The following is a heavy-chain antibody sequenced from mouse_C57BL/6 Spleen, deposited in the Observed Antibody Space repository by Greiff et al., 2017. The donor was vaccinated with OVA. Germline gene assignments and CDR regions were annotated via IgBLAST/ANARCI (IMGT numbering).Heavy chain of an antibody. J-gene: IGHJ3*01. D-gene: IGHD2-4*01. CDR2: IRLKSDNYAT. CDR3: AVGYDYDRSWFAY. CDR1: GFTFSNYW. Sequence: DVLLVESGGGLVQPGGSMKLSCVASGFTFSNYWMNWVRQSPEKGLEWVAQIRLKSDNYATHYAESGKGRFTISRDDSKSSVYLQMTNLRADNTGIYYCAVGYDYDRSWFAYWGQGTLVTVSA. V-gene: IGHV6-3*01.